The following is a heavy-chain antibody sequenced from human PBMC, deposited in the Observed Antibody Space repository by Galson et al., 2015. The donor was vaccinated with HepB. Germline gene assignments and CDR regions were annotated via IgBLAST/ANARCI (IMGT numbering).Heavy chain of an antibody. V-gene: IGHV3-49*03. Sequence: SLRLSCAASGFTFGDNAMSWLRQAPGKGLEWVGFIRSKGYGATTEYAAYVKGRFTISRDDSKSIAYLQMSSLKTEDTAVYYCTRGRGGSSWADPKYYYYYGIDVWGQGTTVTVSS. CDR1: GFTFGDNA. D-gene: IGHD6-13*01. J-gene: IGHJ6*02. CDR3: TRGRGGSSWADPKYYYYYGIDV. CDR2: IRSKGYGATT.